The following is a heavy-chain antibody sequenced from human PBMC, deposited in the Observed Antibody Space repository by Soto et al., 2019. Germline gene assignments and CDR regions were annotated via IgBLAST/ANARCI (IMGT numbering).Heavy chain of an antibody. J-gene: IGHJ6*02. Sequence: SVKVSCKASGGTFSSYAISWVRQAPGQGLEWMGGIIPIFGTANYAQKFQGRVTITADESTSTAYMELSSLRSEDTAVYYCARDRGCGSVGSCRTGYYYGMDVWGQGTTVTVSS. CDR1: GGTFSSYA. CDR2: IIPIFGTA. V-gene: IGHV1-69*13. CDR3: ARDRGCGSVGSCRTGYYYGMDV. D-gene: IGHD2-15*01.